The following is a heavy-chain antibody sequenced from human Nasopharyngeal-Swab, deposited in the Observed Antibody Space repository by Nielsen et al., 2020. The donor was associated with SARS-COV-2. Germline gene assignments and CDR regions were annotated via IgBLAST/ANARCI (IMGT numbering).Heavy chain of an antibody. J-gene: IGHJ4*02. CDR2: IYYSGST. V-gene: IGHV4-39*07. D-gene: IGHD4-17*01. Sequence: PGKGLEWIGSIYYSGSTYYNPSLKSRVTISVDTSKNQFSLKLSSVTAADTAVYCCARDPGDYASGYFDYWGQGTLVTVSS. CDR3: ARDPGDYASGYFDY.